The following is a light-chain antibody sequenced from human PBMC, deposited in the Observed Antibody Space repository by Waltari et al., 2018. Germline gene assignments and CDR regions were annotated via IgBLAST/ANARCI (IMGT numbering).Light chain of an antibody. CDR2: DAS. V-gene: IGKV3-11*01. CDR3: QQRSNWPLT. J-gene: IGKJ3*01. CDR1: QSVSSY. Sequence: EILLTQYPATLSLSPGDRATLSCSASQSVSSYLAWYQQKPGQAPRLLIYDASNRATGIPARFSGSGSGTDFTLTISSLEPEDFAVYYCQQRSNWPLTFGPGTRVDIK.